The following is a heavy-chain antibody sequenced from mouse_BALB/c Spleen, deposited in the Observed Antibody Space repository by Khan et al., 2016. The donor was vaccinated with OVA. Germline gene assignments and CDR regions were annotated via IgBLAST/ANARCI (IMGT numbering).Heavy chain of an antibody. J-gene: IGHJ2*01. D-gene: IGHD1-1*01. CDR3: ARRGLRWDFDY. Sequence: QVQLQQSGAELAKPGASVKLSCKASGYTFINYWILWVKQRPGQGLEWIGYLNPSTGYTEYNQNFKDKATLTADKSSSTAYMQLSGLTSEDSAVFYCARRGLRWDFDYWGQGTTLTVSS. CDR1: GYTFINYW. V-gene: IGHV1-7*01. CDR2: LNPSTGYT.